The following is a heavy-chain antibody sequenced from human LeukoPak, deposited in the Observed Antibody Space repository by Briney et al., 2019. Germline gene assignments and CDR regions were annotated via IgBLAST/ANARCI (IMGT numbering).Heavy chain of an antibody. CDR2: IYSSGSA. J-gene: IGHJ6*02. D-gene: IGHD4-17*01. Sequence: SETLSLTCTVSGGSINSNNYYWGWIRQPPGKGLEWIGSIYSSGSAYYNPPLKSRVTISVDTSKNQFSLKLSSVTAADTAVYYCAREDGDYFHYGMDVWGQGTTVTVSS. V-gene: IGHV4-39*07. CDR1: GGSINSNNYY. CDR3: AREDGDYFHYGMDV.